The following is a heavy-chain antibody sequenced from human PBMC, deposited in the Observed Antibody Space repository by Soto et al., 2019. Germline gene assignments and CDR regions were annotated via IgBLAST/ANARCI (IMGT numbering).Heavy chain of an antibody. J-gene: IGHJ6*02. D-gene: IGHD2-21*02. CDR3: ARSRGDDGVVVTDTGYYSHGMDV. V-gene: IGHV4-34*01. CDR1: GGSFSGYY. Sequence: SETLSLTCAVYGGSFSGYYWSWIRQPPGKGLEWIGEINHSGSTNYNPSLKSRVTISVATSKNPFSLKLSSVTAADTAVYYGARSRGDDGVVVTDTGYYSHGMDVWGQGTTVTVSS. CDR2: INHSGST.